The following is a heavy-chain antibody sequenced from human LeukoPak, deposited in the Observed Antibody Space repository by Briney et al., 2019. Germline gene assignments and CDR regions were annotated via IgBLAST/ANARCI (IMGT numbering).Heavy chain of an antibody. J-gene: IGHJ4*02. D-gene: IGHD6-19*01. Sequence: SETLSLTCTVSGGSISSYYWSWIRQPPAKGLEWIGYIYYSGSTNYNPSLKSRVTISVDTSKNQFSLKLSSVTAADTAVYYWSRIDSSGWYDYWGQGTLVTVSS. CDR1: GGSISSYY. CDR2: IYYSGST. CDR3: SRIDSSGWYDY. V-gene: IGHV4-59*08.